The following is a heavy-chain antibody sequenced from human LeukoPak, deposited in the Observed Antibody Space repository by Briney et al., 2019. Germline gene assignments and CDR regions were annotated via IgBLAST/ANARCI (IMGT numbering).Heavy chain of an antibody. V-gene: IGHV3-7*01. CDR3: TREAAAGIDY. Sequence: PWGSMRLSCAASGFTFSTYWMSWVRQAPGKGLEWVANIKKDGSEKYYLDSVKGRFTISRDNAKNSLYLQMNSLRAEDTAVYFCTREAAAGIDYWGQGTLVTVSS. CDR1: GFTFSTYW. D-gene: IGHD6-13*01. J-gene: IGHJ4*02. CDR2: IKKDGSEK.